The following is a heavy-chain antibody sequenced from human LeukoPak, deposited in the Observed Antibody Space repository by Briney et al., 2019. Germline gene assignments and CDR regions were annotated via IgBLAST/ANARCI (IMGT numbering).Heavy chain of an antibody. V-gene: IGHV3-21*06. CDR1: GFTFSSYA. CDR2: ISKTTTNI. J-gene: IGHJ4*02. CDR3: VRGDGDLFDY. D-gene: IGHD4-17*01. Sequence: PGGSLRLSCAASGFTFSSYAMHWVRQAPGKGLEWVSFISKTTTNIYYGDSVRGRFTISRDNAKNSIHLQMSSLRAEDSAVYYCVRGDGDLFDYWGQGTLVSVSS.